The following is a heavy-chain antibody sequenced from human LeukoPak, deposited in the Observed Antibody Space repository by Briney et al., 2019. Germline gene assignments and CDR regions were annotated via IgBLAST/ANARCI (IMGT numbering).Heavy chain of an antibody. D-gene: IGHD6-19*01. CDR1: GFTFSSYW. V-gene: IGHV3-7*01. Sequence: GGSLRLSCAASGFTFSSYWMSWVRQAPGKGLEWVANIKQDGSEKYYVDSVKGRFTISRDNAKNSLYLQMNSLRAEDTAVYYCARGLVRPMFYMDVWGKGTTVTVSS. CDR3: ARGLVRPMFYMDV. J-gene: IGHJ6*03. CDR2: IKQDGSEK.